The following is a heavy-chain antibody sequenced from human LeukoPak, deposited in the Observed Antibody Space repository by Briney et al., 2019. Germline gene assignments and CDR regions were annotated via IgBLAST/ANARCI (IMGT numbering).Heavy chain of an antibody. J-gene: IGHJ4*02. Sequence: ASVKVSCKASGYTFTGYYMHWVRQAPGQGLEWMGWINPNSGGTNHAQKFQGRVTMTRDTSISTAYMELSRLRSDDTAVYYCARESAIAAALDYWGQGTLVTVSS. CDR3: ARESAIAAALDY. CDR1: GYTFTGYY. D-gene: IGHD6-13*01. CDR2: INPNSGGT. V-gene: IGHV1-2*02.